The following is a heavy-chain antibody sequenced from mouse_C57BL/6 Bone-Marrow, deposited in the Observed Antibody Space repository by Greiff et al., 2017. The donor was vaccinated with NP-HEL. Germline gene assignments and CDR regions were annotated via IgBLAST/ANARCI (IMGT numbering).Heavy chain of an antibody. CDR1: GYTFTDYY. CDR3: ARRGMVTTDFDY. CDR2: INPNNGGT. D-gene: IGHD2-2*01. V-gene: IGHV1-26*01. Sequence: VQLQQSGPELVKPGASVKISCKASGYTFTDYYMNWVKQSHGKSLEWIGDINPNNGGTSYNQKFKGKATLTVDKSSSTAYMELRSLTSEDSAVYYCARRGMVTTDFDYWGQGTTLTVSS. J-gene: IGHJ2*01.